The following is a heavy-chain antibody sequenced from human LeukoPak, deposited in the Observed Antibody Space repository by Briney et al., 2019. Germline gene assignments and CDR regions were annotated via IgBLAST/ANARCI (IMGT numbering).Heavy chain of an antibody. D-gene: IGHD3-10*01. V-gene: IGHV1-18*01. CDR1: GYTFTSYG. CDR3: AREVLGSYFGELFPLDY. CDR2: ISAYNGNT. J-gene: IGHJ4*02. Sequence: GASVKVSCKASGYTFTSYGISWVRQAPGQGLEWMGWISAYNGNTNYAQKLQGRVTMTTDTSTSTAYMELRSLRSDDTAMYYCAREVLGSYFGELFPLDYWGQGTLVTVSS.